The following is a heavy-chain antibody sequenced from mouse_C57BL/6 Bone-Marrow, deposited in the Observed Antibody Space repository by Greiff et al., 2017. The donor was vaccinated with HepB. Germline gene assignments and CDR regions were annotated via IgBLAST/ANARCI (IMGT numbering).Heavy chain of an antibody. D-gene: IGHD1-1*01. CDR2: IYPGSGST. CDR1: GYTFTSYW. Sequence: VQLQQPGAELVKPGASVKMSCKASGYTFTSYWITWVKQRPGQGLEWIGDIYPGSGSTNYNEKFKSKATLTVDTSSSTAYMQLSSLTSEDSAVYYCARSDYGSSYVDYWGQGTTLTVSS. CDR3: ARSDYGSSYVDY. J-gene: IGHJ2*01. V-gene: IGHV1-55*01.